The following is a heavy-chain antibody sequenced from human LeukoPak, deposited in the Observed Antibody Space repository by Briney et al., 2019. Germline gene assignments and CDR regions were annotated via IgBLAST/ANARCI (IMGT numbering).Heavy chain of an antibody. J-gene: IGHJ4*02. Sequence: SETLSLTCTVSGGSLSSYYWSWIRQPPGKGLEWIGYIYYSGSTNYNPSLKSRVTISVDTSKNQFSLKLSSVTAADTAVYYCARVDDSSGYYPDYWAREPWSPSPQ. D-gene: IGHD3-22*01. CDR3: ARVDDSSGYYPDY. CDR2: IYYSGST. V-gene: IGHV4-59*01. CDR1: GGSLSSYY.